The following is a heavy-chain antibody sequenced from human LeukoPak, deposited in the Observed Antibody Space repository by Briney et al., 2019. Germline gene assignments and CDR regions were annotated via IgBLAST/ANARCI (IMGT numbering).Heavy chain of an antibody. CDR3: ARGWGKAFDY. V-gene: IGHV1-2*02. Sequence: ASVKVSXKXXXXXXTGHXMHWVRQAPGQGLEWMGWINPNSGGTNYAQKFQGRVTMTRDTSISTAYMELSRLRSDDTAVYYCARGWGKAFDYWGQGTLVTVSS. CDR1: XXXXTGHX. D-gene: IGHD7-27*01. CDR2: INPNSGGT. J-gene: IGHJ4*02.